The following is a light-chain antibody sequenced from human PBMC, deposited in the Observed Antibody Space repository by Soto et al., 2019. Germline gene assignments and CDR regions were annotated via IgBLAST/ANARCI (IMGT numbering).Light chain of an antibody. CDR2: DAS. Sequence: DIQMTQSPSMLSASVGDRVTIACRASQSIRGWLAWYQQKPGKAPKLLILDASTLESGVPSRFSGRGSETEFTLTISSLQPDDFATYYCQQYNSYSPATFGQGTKVEI. J-gene: IGKJ1*01. V-gene: IGKV1-5*01. CDR3: QQYNSYSPAT. CDR1: QSIRGW.